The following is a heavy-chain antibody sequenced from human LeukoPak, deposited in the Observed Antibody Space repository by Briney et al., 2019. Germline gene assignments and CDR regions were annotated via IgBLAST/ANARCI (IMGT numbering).Heavy chain of an antibody. Sequence: ASVKVSCKASGSTFGSHAISWVRQAPGQGLEWMGEIIPAFDSTNYAQKFQGRVTITADKSTTTVYMELSSLSSEDSALYYCGYDRHWELLGLSDYWGQGTLVTVSS. CDR1: GSTFGSHA. J-gene: IGHJ4*01. D-gene: IGHD1-26*01. V-gene: IGHV1-69*06. CDR2: IIPAFDST. CDR3: GYDRHWELLGLSDY.